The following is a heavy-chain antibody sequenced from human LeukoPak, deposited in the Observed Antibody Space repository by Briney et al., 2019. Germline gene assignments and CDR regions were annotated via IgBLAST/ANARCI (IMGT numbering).Heavy chain of an antibody. Sequence: GASVKVSCKASGYTFTHYYIHWVRQAPGQGLEWMGCINPNSDDTDYAQKFQGRVTITSDTSISTAYMELSRLRSDDTAIYYCARDFDSGSRNNWFDHWGQGTLVTVSS. V-gene: IGHV1-2*02. CDR2: INPNSDDT. CDR3: ARDFDSGSRNNWFDH. CDR1: GYTFTHYY. D-gene: IGHD3-10*01. J-gene: IGHJ5*02.